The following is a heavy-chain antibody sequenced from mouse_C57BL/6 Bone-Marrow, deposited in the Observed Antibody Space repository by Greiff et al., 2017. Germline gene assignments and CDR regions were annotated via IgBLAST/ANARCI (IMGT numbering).Heavy chain of an antibody. CDR1: GYAFSSSW. D-gene: IGHD4-1*01. CDR3: ARLSNGTN. CDR2: IYPGDGDT. V-gene: IGHV1-82*01. Sequence: VQLQQSGPELVKPGASVKISCKASGYAFSSSWMNWVKQRPGKGLEWIGRIYPGDGDTNYNGKFKGKATLTADKSSSTAYMQLSSLTSEDSAVYFCARLSNGTNWGQSTTLTVAS. J-gene: IGHJ2*01.